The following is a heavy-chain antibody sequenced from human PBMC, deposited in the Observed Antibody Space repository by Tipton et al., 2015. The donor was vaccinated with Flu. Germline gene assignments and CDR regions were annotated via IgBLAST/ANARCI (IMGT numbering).Heavy chain of an antibody. J-gene: IGHJ4*02. V-gene: IGHV4-38-2*01. Sequence: TLSLTCAVSGDSISSDFYWAWIRQFPGKGLEWIGTVSRTGSTIYNPSLKSRVTISIDTSKNQFSLNMRSVTAADMAVYFCARWPVAPGYFDSWGQGTLVTVSS. CDR3: ARWPVAPGYFDS. CDR2: VSRTGST. CDR1: GDSISSDFY. D-gene: IGHD4-23*01.